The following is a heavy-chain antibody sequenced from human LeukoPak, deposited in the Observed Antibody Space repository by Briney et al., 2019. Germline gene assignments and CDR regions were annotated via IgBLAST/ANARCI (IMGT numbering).Heavy chain of an antibody. Sequence: ASVTVSCKASGYAFTSYGINWMRQAPGQGLEWMGWISAYNGNTNYAQKLQGRVTMTTDTSTSTAYMELRSLRSDDTAVYYCARDLDQYSGRYGGFGHDFWGQGTLVTVSS. CDR1: GYAFTSYG. CDR3: ARDLDQYSGRYGGFGHDF. D-gene: IGHD1-26*01. CDR2: ISAYNGNT. J-gene: IGHJ4*02. V-gene: IGHV1-18*01.